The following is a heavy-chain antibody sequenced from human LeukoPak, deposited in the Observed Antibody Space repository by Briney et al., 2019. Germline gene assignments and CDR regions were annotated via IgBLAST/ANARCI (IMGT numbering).Heavy chain of an antibody. D-gene: IGHD3-10*01. CDR3: ARFKGDYYYGSGSYYNEYYFDY. V-gene: IGHV4-59*01. CDR1: GGSISSYY. J-gene: IGHJ4*02. CDR2: IYYSGST. Sequence: SETLSLTCTVSGGSISSYYWSWIRQPPGKGLEWIGYIYYSGSTNYNPSLKSRVTISVDTSKNQFSLKLSSVTAADTAVYYCARFKGDYYYGSGSYYNEYYFDYWGQGTLVTVSS.